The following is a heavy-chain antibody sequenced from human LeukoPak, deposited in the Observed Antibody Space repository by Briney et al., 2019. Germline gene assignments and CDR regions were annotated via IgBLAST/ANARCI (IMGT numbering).Heavy chain of an antibody. CDR3: VYYDSSGYFYGRLRY. V-gene: IGHV3-23*01. Sequence: EGSLRLSCAASGFTFSSHAMSWVRQTPKKRLEWVSGINADSASRDYVDSVKGRFTISRDNSRNTLYMQMNSLRADDTALYFCVYYDSSGYFYGRLRYWGQGTPVTVSS. D-gene: IGHD3-22*01. J-gene: IGHJ4*02. CDR2: INADSASR. CDR1: GFTFSSHA.